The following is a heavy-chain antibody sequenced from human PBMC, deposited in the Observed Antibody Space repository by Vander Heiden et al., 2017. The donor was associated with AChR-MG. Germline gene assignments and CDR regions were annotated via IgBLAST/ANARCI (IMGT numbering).Heavy chain of an antibody. J-gene: IGHJ3*02. D-gene: IGHD3-16*01. CDR2: IIPIFGTA. V-gene: IGHV1-69*01. CDR3: ARKYDYGWGSYDAFDI. CDR1: GGTFSSYA. Sequence: QVQLVQSGAEVKKPGSSVTVSCKASGGTFSSYAISWVRQAPGQGLEWMGGIIPIFGTANYAQKFQGRVTITADESTSTAYMELSSLRSEDTAVYYCARKYDYGWGSYDAFDIWGQGTMVTVSS.